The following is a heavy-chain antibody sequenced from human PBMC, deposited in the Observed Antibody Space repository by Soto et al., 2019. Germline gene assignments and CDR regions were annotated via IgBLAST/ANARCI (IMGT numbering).Heavy chain of an antibody. D-gene: IGHD6-13*01. CDR3: ASPKSAGDALRDRYFDF. J-gene: IGHJ2*01. CDR1: GFTFSDHF. V-gene: IGHV3-72*01. CDR2: AKTGPFGYAT. Sequence: EVQLVESGGGLVLPGGSLRLSCAASGFTFSDHFMDWVRQAPGKGLEWVGRAKTGPFGYATQYAASVNGRFTVSRDDSENSFYLLMNSLKVDDTAVYYCASPKSAGDALRDRYFDFWGRGTLVTVSS.